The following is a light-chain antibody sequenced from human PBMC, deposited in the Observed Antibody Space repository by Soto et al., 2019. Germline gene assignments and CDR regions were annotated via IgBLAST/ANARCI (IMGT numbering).Light chain of an antibody. CDR1: QSVATN. CDR3: QQYNNWPWT. J-gene: IGKJ1*01. V-gene: IGKV3-15*01. Sequence: EIVLTQSPSTLSVSPGERATLSGRASQSVATNLAWYQQKPGQAPRLLIYGASTRATGIPARFSGSGSGTEFTLTISSLQSVDFAVYSCQQYNNWPWTFGQGTKVDIK. CDR2: GAS.